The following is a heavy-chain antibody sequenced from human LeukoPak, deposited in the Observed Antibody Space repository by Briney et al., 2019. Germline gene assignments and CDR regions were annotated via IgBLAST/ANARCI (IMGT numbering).Heavy chain of an antibody. Sequence: GGSLRLSCAASGFTFSSYEMNWVRQAPGKGLEWVSYISSSGSTIYYADSVKGRFTISRDNAKNSLYLQMNSLRAEDTAVYYCARVQVVRGVPDYWGQGTLVTVSS. CDR2: ISSSGSTI. V-gene: IGHV3-48*03. J-gene: IGHJ4*02. CDR1: GFTFSSYE. CDR3: ARVQVVRGVPDY. D-gene: IGHD3-10*01.